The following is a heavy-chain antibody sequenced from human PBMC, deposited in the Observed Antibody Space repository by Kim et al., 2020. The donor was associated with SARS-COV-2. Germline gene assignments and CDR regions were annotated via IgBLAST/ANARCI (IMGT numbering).Heavy chain of an antibody. CDR1: GGSFSGYY. V-gene: IGHV4-34*01. Sequence: SETLSLTCAVYGGSFSGYYWSWIRQPPGKGLEWIGEINHSGSTNYNPSLKSRVTISVDTSKNQFSLKLSSVTAADTAVYYCARGSTRVLRIVARDWFDPWGQGTLVTVSS. J-gene: IGHJ5*02. CDR3: ARGSTRVLRIVARDWFDP. D-gene: IGHD3-22*01. CDR2: INHSGST.